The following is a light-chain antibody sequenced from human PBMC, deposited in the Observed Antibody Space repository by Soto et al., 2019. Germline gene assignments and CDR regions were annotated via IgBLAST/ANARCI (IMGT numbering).Light chain of an antibody. V-gene: IGLV1-40*01. CDR2: GNS. CDR1: SSNIGAGYE. Sequence: QSVLTQPPSGSGAPGQRVTISCTGSSSNIGAGYEVHWYQQLPGTAPKLLIYGNSKRPSGVPDRFSGSKSGTSASLAITGLQAEDEADYYCQSYDSSLSGVVFGGGTKLTVL. CDR3: QSYDSSLSGVV. J-gene: IGLJ2*01.